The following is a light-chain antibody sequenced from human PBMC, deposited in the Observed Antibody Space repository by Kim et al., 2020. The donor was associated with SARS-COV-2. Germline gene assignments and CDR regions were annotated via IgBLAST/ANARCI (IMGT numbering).Light chain of an antibody. CDR2: GKN. Sequence: VSLVQTVMLTCQGYSRRSYYATWYQQKPRQAPILVIYGKNNLPSGIPDRFSGSSSGNTASLTITGTQACDEADYYCNSRDSTDNVVFGGGTQLTVL. J-gene: IGLJ2*01. V-gene: IGLV3-19*01. CDR3: NSRDSTDNVV. CDR1: SRRSYY.